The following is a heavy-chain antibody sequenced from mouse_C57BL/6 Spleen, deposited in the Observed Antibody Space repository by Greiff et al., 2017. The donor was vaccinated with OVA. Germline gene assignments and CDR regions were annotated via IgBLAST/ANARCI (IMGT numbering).Heavy chain of an antibody. CDR3: TRGRSYYAMDY. Sequence: QVQLQQSGAELVRPGASVTLSCKASGYTFTDYEMHWVKQTPVHGLEWIGAIDPATGGTAYNQKFKGKAILTADKSSSTAYMELRSLTSEDSAVYYCTRGRSYYAMDYWGQGTSVTVSS. J-gene: IGHJ4*01. CDR2: IDPATGGT. V-gene: IGHV1-15*01. CDR1: GYTFTDYE.